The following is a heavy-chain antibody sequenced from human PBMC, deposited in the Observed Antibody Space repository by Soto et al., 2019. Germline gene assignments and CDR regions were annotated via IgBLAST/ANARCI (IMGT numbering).Heavy chain of an antibody. D-gene: IGHD3-16*02. CDR2: IWYDGSNK. Sequence: QVQLVESGGGVVQPGRSLRLSCAASGFTFSNYGMHWVRQAPGKGLEWVAVIWYDGSNKYYADSVKGRFTISRDNSNNTLYLQMNSLRAEDTAVFYCARDVYDYIWGTYRYTLHSWDQGTLVTVSS. V-gene: IGHV3-33*01. J-gene: IGHJ4*02. CDR3: ARDVYDYIWGTYRYTLHS. CDR1: GFTFSNYG.